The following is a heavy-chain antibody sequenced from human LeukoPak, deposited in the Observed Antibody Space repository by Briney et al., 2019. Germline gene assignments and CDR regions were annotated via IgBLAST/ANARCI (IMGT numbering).Heavy chain of an antibody. CDR2: IIPIFGTA. V-gene: IGHV1-69*05. CDR3: ARWGTLLPDHNWFDP. D-gene: IGHD1-1*01. J-gene: IGHJ5*02. Sequence: PVKISCKASGATFSSYAISWVRQAPGQGLEWMEGIIPIFGTANYAQKFQGRVTITTGESTSTAYMELSSLRSEDTAVYYCARWGTLLPDHNWFDPWGQGTLVTVSS. CDR1: GATFSSYA.